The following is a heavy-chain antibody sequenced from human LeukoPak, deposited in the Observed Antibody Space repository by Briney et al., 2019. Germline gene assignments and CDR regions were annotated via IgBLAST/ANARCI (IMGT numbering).Heavy chain of an antibody. Sequence: PSGTLSPTCAVSGDSISSSHWWTWIRQPPGKGLEWIGEIHHSGNTDYNPSLKSRVTISLDKSKNEFSLQMRSVTAADTAFYYCARDQSVRSWYFDSWGQGALVTVSS. CDR2: IHHSGNT. CDR1: GDSISSSHW. D-gene: IGHD6-13*01. V-gene: IGHV4-4*02. CDR3: ARDQSVRSWYFDS. J-gene: IGHJ4*02.